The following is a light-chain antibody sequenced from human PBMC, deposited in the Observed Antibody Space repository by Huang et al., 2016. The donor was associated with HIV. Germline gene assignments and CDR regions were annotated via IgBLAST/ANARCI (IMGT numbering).Light chain of an antibody. CDR1: QDISNY. J-gene: IGKJ4*01. CDR2: DAS. CDR3: QHFDNLALT. V-gene: IGKV1-33*01. Sequence: DIQMTQSPSSLSASVGDRVTITCQASQDISNYLNWYQQKPGKAPKLLSYDASNLETGVPSRFSGSGSGTDFTCTISSLQPEDSATYYCQHFDNLALTGGGGTKVQIK.